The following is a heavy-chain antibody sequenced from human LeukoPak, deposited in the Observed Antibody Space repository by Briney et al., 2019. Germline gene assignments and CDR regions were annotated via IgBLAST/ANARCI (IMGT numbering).Heavy chain of an antibody. V-gene: IGHV1-18*01. Sequence: ASVKVSCKASGGTFSSYAISWVRQAPGQGLEWMGWISAYNGNTNYAQKLQGRVTMTTDTSTSTAYMELRSLRSDDTAVYYCARGGGLLYYYYGMDVWGQGTTVTVSS. J-gene: IGHJ6*02. D-gene: IGHD3/OR15-3a*01. CDR1: GGTFSSYA. CDR3: ARGGGLLYYYYGMDV. CDR2: ISAYNGNT.